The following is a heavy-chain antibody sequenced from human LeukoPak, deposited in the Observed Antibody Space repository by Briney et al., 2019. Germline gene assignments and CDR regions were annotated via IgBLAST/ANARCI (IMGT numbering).Heavy chain of an antibody. J-gene: IGHJ4*02. Sequence: GGSLRLSCAVSGFTFSNYAMSWVRQAPGKGLEWVSTISGSGGSTYYADSVKGRFTISRDNSKNTLYLQMNSLRAEDTAVYYCARDEVLFDWLSFFDYWGQGTLVTVSS. CDR1: GFTFSNYA. V-gene: IGHV3-23*01. D-gene: IGHD3-9*01. CDR3: ARDEVLFDWLSFFDY. CDR2: ISGSGGST.